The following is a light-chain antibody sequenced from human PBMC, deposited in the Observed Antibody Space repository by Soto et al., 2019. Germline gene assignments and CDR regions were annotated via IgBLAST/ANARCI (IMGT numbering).Light chain of an antibody. V-gene: IGKV1-39*01. CDR1: QSISGY. CDR3: RQSYTVPYT. Sequence: DIQMTQSPSSLSASVGDRVTITCRASQSISGYLSWYYQRPGKAPKLLISAASTLQSGVPSRFSGSGSGTDFTLTISSLQPEDSATYYCRQSYTVPYTFGQGTKL. CDR2: AAS. J-gene: IGKJ2*01.